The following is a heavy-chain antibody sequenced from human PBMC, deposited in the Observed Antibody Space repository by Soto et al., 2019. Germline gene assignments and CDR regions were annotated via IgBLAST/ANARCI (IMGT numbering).Heavy chain of an antibody. D-gene: IGHD2-2*01. CDR1: GGSISSYC. Sequence: SETLCVTCAGAGGSISSYCWSWVRPPPGKGQERIGYIYYSGSTHYNPSLKSRVTISVDTSKNQFSLKLSSVTAADTAVYYCARALGRYCSSTSCYVSHPYYFDYWGQGTLVTVS. CDR3: ARALGRYCSSTSCYVSHPYYFDY. V-gene: IGHV4-59*01. CDR2: IYYSGST. J-gene: IGHJ4*02.